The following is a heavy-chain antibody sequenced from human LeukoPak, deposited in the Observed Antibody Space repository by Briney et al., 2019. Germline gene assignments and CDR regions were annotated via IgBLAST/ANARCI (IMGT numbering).Heavy chain of an antibody. V-gene: IGHV1-8*02. CDR2: MDPNSGNT. CDR1: GYTFTGYY. D-gene: IGHD3-10*01. J-gene: IGHJ5*02. Sequence: ASVKVSCKASGYTFTGYYMHWVRQATGQGLEWMGWMDPNSGNTGYAQKFQGRVTMTRNTSISTAYMELSSLRSEDTAVYYCARRPYGSGRRFDPWGQGTLVTVSS. CDR3: ARRPYGSGRRFDP.